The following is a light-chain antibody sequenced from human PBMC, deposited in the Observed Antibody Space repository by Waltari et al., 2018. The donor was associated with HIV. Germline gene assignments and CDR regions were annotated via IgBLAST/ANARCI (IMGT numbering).Light chain of an antibody. CDR3: QQYSVSPYT. J-gene: IGKJ2*01. CDR1: QSITNTS. V-gene: IGKV3-20*01. Sequence: EIVLTQSPGTLSLSPGDSVTLACRASQSITNTSFAWHQQNPGQAPRLLIYGASVRDTGIPHRFSGSGSGTDFTLTISGLEPEDFAVYYCQQYSVSPYTVGQGTKLEIK. CDR2: GAS.